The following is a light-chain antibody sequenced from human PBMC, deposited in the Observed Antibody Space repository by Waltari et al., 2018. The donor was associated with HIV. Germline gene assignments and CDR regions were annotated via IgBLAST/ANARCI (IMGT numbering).Light chain of an antibody. CDR1: SSNVQINS. J-gene: IGLJ1*01. CDR3: ACWDDSLPGPV. CDR2: EDD. V-gene: IGLV1-44*01. Sequence: QSVLTQPLSVSGAPGQRVELSCSGSSSNVQINSVYWYQQFPGTAPKLVKHEDDQRPSGIPDRFSGSKSGTSASLVISVLHSDDEADYYCACWDDSLPGPVFGTGTTVTVL.